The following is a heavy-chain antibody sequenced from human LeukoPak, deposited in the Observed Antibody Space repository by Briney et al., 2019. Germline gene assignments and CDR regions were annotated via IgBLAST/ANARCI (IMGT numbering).Heavy chain of an antibody. Sequence: GSHRLCCAASGFTFSAYWMNRVRQGPVMGLKWVANIKEDGGETYYVDSVKGRFTISRDNAKNLLFLQIHSLRADDTAVYYCARDPGDRRVDYWGQGTLVIVSS. D-gene: IGHD3-10*01. CDR1: GFTFSAYW. CDR2: IKEDGGET. CDR3: ARDPGDRRVDY. J-gene: IGHJ4*02. V-gene: IGHV3-7*01.